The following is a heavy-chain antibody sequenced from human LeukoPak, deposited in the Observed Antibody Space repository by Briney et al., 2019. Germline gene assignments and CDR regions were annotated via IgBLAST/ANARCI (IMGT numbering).Heavy chain of an antibody. CDR1: GGSISSYY. J-gene: IGHJ4*02. V-gene: IGHV4-59*12. Sequence: SETLSLTCTVSGGSISSYYWSWIRQPPGKGLEWIGYIYYSGSTNYNPSLKSRVTISVDTSKNQFSLKLSSVTAADTAVYYCARGCRVSVISGPYYFDYWGQGTLVTVSS. CDR2: IYYSGST. D-gene: IGHD1-14*01. CDR3: ARGCRVSVISGPYYFDY.